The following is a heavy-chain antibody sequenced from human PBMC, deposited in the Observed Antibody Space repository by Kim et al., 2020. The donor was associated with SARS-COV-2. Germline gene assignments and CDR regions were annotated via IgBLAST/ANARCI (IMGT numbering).Heavy chain of an antibody. Sequence: GGSLRLSCAASGFTFSSYGMHWVRQAPGKGLEWVAVISYDGSNKYYADSVKGRFTISRDNSKNTLYLQMNSLRAEDTAVYYCAEASSPTEPSSLWGQGTLVTVSS. J-gene: IGHJ4*02. V-gene: IGHV3-30*03. CDR1: GFTFSSYG. D-gene: IGHD2-2*01. CDR2: ISYDGSNK. CDR3: AEASSPTEPSSL.